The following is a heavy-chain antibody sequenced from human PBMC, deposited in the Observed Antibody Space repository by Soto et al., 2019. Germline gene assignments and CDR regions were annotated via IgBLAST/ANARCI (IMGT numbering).Heavy chain of an antibody. J-gene: IGHJ4*02. CDR3: AGWVGHDYNY. D-gene: IGHD4-4*01. V-gene: IGHV3-7*03. Sequence: EVQLVQSGGGLVQPGGSLRLSCVGSGFTFTDFYMNWVRQAPGKGLEWVANIRPDGSETNYVESVKGRFTTSRDNAKNSLFLQMNSLRADDTAVYYCAGWVGHDYNYWGQGILVIVSS. CDR2: IRPDGSET. CDR1: GFTFTDFY.